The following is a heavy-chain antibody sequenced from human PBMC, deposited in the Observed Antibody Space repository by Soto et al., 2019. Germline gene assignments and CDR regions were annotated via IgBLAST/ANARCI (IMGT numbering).Heavy chain of an antibody. CDR2: IYWDDDK. J-gene: IGHJ5*02. CDR3: AHSLIGYYYDSSGSNWFDP. CDR1: GFSLSTSGVG. Sequence: SGPTLVNPTQTLTLTCTFSGFSLSTSGVGVGWIRQPPGKALEWLALIYWDDDKRYSPPLKSRLTITKDTSKNQVVLTMTNMDPVDTATYYCAHSLIGYYYDSSGSNWFDPWGQGTLVTAPQ. V-gene: IGHV2-5*02. D-gene: IGHD3-22*01.